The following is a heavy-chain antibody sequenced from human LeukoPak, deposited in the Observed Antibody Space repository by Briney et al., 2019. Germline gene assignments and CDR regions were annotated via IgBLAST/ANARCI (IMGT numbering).Heavy chain of an antibody. CDR1: GFTFSSYA. Sequence: GGSLRLSCAASGFTFSSYAMSWVRQAPGKGLEWVSAISGSGGSTYYADSVKGRFTISRDNSKNTLYLQMNSLRAEDTAVYYCAKVGSYGSPPSYYFDYWGQGTLVTVSP. D-gene: IGHD5-18*01. CDR3: AKVGSYGSPPSYYFDY. J-gene: IGHJ4*02. CDR2: ISGSGGST. V-gene: IGHV3-23*01.